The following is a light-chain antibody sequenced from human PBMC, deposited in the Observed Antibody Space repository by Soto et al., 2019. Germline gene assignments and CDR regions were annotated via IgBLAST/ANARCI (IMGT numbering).Light chain of an antibody. V-gene: IGLV2-23*01. J-gene: IGLJ1*01. CDR2: KGS. Sequence: QSALTQPASVSGSPGQSITISCTGTSSDVGSYNLVSWYQQHPGKAPKLMIYKGSKRPSGVSNRFSGSKSGNTASLTISGLQAEDEADYYCCSYAGSSNVFGTGTKLTVL. CDR1: SSDVGSYNL. CDR3: CSYAGSSNV.